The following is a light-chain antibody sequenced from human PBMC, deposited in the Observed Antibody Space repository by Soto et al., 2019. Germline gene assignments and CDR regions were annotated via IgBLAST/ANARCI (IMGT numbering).Light chain of an antibody. CDR3: SSYTSSSTRV. CDR1: RSDVGGYNY. CDR2: ELS. Sequence: QSALTQPAYVSGSHGQSITISCTGTRSDVGGYNYVSWYQQHPGKAPKLMIYELSNRPSGVSNRFSGSKSGNTASLTISGLQAEDEADYYCSSYTSSSTRVFGGGSMVTVL. V-gene: IGLV2-14*01. J-gene: IGLJ3*02.